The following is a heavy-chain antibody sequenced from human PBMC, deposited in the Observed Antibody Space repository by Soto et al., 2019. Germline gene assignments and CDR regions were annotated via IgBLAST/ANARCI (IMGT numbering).Heavy chain of an antibody. CDR2: IYYSGST. Sequence: PSETLSLTCTVSGGSISSGGYYWSWIRQHPGKGLEWIGYIYYSGSTYYNPSLKSRVTISVDTSKNQFSLKLSSVTAADTAVYYCARDRLSRAHGSGSSSSYYYGMDVWGQGTTVTVSS. CDR1: GGSISSGGYY. D-gene: IGHD3-10*01. V-gene: IGHV4-31*03. J-gene: IGHJ6*02. CDR3: ARDRLSRAHGSGSSSSYYYGMDV.